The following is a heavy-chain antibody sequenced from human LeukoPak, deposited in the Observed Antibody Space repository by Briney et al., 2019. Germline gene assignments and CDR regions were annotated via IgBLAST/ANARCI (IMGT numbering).Heavy chain of an antibody. CDR3: ASFRSYGLVFDY. D-gene: IGHD5-18*01. CDR1: GFTFDEYG. Sequence: PGGSLRLSCAASGFTFDEYGMSWVRQAPGKGLEWVSGINWNGDDTDYADSVKGRFTISRDNAKNSLYLQMNSLRAEDTAVYYCASFRSYGLVFDYWGQGTLVTVSS. V-gene: IGHV3-20*04. J-gene: IGHJ4*02. CDR2: INWNGDDT.